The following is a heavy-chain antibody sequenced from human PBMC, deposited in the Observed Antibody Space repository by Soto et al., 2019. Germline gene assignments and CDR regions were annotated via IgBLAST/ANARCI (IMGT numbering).Heavy chain of an antibody. V-gene: IGHV3-48*01. J-gene: IGHJ4*02. CDR1: GFTFSSYS. CDR2: ISSSSSTI. CDR3: ARDGTMVRGVIIMTANFDY. D-gene: IGHD3-10*01. Sequence: EVQLVESGGGMVQPGGSLRLSCAASGFTFSSYSMNWVRQAPGKGLEWVSHISSSSSTIYYADSVKDRFTISRDNAKNSLYLQMNSLRAEDTAVYYCARDGTMVRGVIIMTANFDYWGQGTLVIVSS.